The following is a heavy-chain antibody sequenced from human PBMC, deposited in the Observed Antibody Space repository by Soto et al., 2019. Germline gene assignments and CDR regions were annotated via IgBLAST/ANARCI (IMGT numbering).Heavy chain of an antibody. CDR1: GFTFSSYA. Sequence: GGSLRLSCAASGFTFSSYAMSWVRQAPGKGLEWVSAISGSGGSTYYADSVKGRFTISRDNSKNTLYLQMNSLRAEDTAVYYCAKGSDSSGYYYYYYGMDVWGQGTTVTVSS. J-gene: IGHJ6*02. D-gene: IGHD3-22*01. CDR3: AKGSDSSGYYYYYYGMDV. V-gene: IGHV3-23*01. CDR2: ISGSGGST.